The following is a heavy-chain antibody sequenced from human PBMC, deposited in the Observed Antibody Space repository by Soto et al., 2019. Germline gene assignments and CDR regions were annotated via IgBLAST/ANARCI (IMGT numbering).Heavy chain of an antibody. V-gene: IGHV3-30*18. CDR3: ANYSIAGAGTASVDS. J-gene: IGHJ4*02. Sequence: QVQLVESGGGVVQPGRSLRLSCAASRFTFSNYGMHWVRQAPGKGLEWVAVISFDGSTKYYADSVRGRFTISRDNSKSTLFLQMNSLRAEDTAVYFCANYSIAGAGTASVDSGGQGTLVTVSP. D-gene: IGHD6-13*01. CDR2: ISFDGSTK. CDR1: RFTFSNYG.